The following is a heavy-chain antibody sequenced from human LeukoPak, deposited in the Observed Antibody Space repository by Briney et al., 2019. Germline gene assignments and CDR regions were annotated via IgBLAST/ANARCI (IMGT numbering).Heavy chain of an antibody. D-gene: IGHD6-19*01. CDR3: ARRDSSGWKSYYYYGMDV. CDR2: MNPNSGNT. J-gene: IGHJ6*02. V-gene: IGHV1-8*01. Sequence: VSVKVSCKASGYTFTSYDINWVRQATGQGLEWMGWMNPNSGNTGYAQKFQGRVTMTRNTSISTAYMELSSLRSEDTAVYYCARRDSSGWKSYYYYGMDVWGQGTTVTVSS. CDR1: GYTFTSYD.